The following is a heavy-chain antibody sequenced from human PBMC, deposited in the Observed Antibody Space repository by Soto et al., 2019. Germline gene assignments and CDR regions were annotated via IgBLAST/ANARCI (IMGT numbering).Heavy chain of an antibody. CDR2: ISGSGGST. D-gene: IGHD3-16*01. V-gene: IGHV3-23*01. CDR1: GFTFSSYA. Sequence: VQLLESGGGLVQPGGSLRLSCAASGFTFSSYAMSWVRQAPGKGLEWVSAISGSGGSTYYADSVKGRFTISRDNSKNTLYLQMNSLRAEDTAVYYCAKDPAYEATDRGEYYFDYWGQGTLVTVSS. CDR3: AKDPAYEATDRGEYYFDY. J-gene: IGHJ4*02.